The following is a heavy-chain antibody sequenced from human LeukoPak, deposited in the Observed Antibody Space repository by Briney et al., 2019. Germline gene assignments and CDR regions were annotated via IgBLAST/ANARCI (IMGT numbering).Heavy chain of an antibody. V-gene: IGHV6-1*01. CDR2: TYYRSKWYN. J-gene: IGHJ4*02. CDR1: GDSVSSNSAA. Sequence: SQTLSLTCAISGDSVSSNSAAWNWLRQSPSRGLEWLGRTYYRSKWYNDYAVSVKSRITINPDTSQNQFSLQLNAVTPEDTAVYYCASGRGSYTPFDYWGQGTLVTVSS. D-gene: IGHD1-26*01. CDR3: ASGRGSYTPFDY.